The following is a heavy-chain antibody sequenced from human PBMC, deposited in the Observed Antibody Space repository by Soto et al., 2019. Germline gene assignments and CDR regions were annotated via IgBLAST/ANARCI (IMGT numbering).Heavy chain of an antibody. Sequence: GGSLRLSCTASGFTFGDYAMSWVRQAPGKGLEWVGFIRSKAYGGTTEYASSVKGRFTISRDDSKSIAYLQMNSLKTEDAAVYYCTRDPEPWAARLFDYWGQGTLVTVSS. CDR3: TRDPEPWAARLFDY. CDR2: IRSKAYGGTT. CDR1: GFTFGDYA. D-gene: IGHD6-6*01. J-gene: IGHJ4*02. V-gene: IGHV3-49*04.